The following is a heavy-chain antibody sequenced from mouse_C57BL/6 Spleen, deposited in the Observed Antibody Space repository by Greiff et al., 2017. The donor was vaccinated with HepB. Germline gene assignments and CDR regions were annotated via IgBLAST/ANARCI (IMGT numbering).Heavy chain of an antibody. D-gene: IGHD2-1*01. J-gene: IGHJ3*01. CDR3: AREDGNYDWFAY. Sequence: QVQLKQPGAELVKPGASVKMSCKASGYTFTSYWITWVKQRPGQGLEWIGDIYPGSGSTNYNEKFKSKATLTVDTSSSTAYMQLSSLTSEDSAVYYCAREDGNYDWFAYWGQGTLVTVSA. CDR1: GYTFTSYW. V-gene: IGHV1-55*01. CDR2: IYPGSGST.